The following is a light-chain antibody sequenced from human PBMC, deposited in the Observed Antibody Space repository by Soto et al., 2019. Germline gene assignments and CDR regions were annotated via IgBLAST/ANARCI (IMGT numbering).Light chain of an antibody. J-gene: IGLJ2*01. V-gene: IGLV2-23*01. CDR2: EGI. CDR1: SSDVGTYNR. CDR3: CSYAGSYVV. Sequence: QSVLTQPASVSGSPGQSITMSCTGTSSDVGTYNRVSWYQQHPGKAPKLMIYEGIKRPSGVSNRFSGSKSGNTASLTISGLQAEDEADYYCCSYAGSYVVFGGGTKVTVL.